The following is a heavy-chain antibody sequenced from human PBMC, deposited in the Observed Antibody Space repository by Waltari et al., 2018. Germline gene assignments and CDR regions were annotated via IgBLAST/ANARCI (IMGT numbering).Heavy chain of an antibody. CDR3: AKEIHTIGRPCFDC. CDR1: GFPFRNFP. J-gene: IGHJ4*02. V-gene: IGHV3-23*01. CDR2: ITSGGGDT. Sequence: QLLESGGGWIQPGGSLRLTWVASGFPFRNFPLRRVRQAPGKGLEWVSGITSGGGDTYYADSVRGRFTISRDNARNRLYLQMNSLRDEDTAVYYCAKEIHTIGRPCFDCWGQGVRVTVSS.